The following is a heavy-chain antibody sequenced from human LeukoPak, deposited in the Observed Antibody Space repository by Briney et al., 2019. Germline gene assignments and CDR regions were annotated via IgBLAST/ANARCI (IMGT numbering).Heavy chain of an antibody. CDR2: IRYDGSNK. Sequence: GGSLRLSCAASGFTFSSYGMHWVRQAPGKGLEWVAFIRYDGSNKYYADSVKGRFTISRDNSKNTLYLQMNSLRAEDTAVYYCAKDHCSSTSCSYYYYYYMDVWGKGTTVTVSS. D-gene: IGHD2-2*01. CDR1: GFTFSSYG. CDR3: AKDHCSSTSCSYYYYYYMDV. J-gene: IGHJ6*03. V-gene: IGHV3-30*02.